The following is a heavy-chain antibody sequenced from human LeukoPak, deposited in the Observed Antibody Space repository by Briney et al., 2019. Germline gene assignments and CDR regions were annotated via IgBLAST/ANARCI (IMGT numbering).Heavy chain of an antibody. CDR1: GFTFSSYE. J-gene: IGHJ4*02. CDR3: ARDPLGYDILTGYTPRYFDY. Sequence: LPGGSLRLSCAASGFTFSSYEMNWLRQAPGKGLEWVSYISSSGSTIYYADSVKGRFTISRDNAKKSLYLQMNSLRAEDTAVYYCARDPLGYDILTGYTPRYFDYWGQGTLVTVSS. V-gene: IGHV3-48*03. D-gene: IGHD3-9*01. CDR2: ISSSGSTI.